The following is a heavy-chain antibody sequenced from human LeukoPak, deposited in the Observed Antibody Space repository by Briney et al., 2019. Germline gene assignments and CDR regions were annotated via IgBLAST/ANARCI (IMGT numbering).Heavy chain of an antibody. CDR2: IHQSGST. V-gene: IGHV4-30-2*01. CDR3: AREGLTTVTAYYYYGMDV. J-gene: IGHJ6*02. CDR1: GGSISSGGYS. D-gene: IGHD4-11*01. Sequence: PSETLSLTCAVSGGSISSGGYSWSWIRQPPGKGLEWIGYIHQSGSTHYNPSLKSRVTISVDRSKNQFSLKLSSVTAADTAVYYCAREGLTTVTAYYYYGMDVWGQGTTVTVSS.